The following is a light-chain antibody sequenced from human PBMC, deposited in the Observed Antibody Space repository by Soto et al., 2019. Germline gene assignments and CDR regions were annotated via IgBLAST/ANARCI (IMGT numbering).Light chain of an antibody. Sequence: EIVLTQSPGTLSLFPGERATLSCRASQSVSAGHLAWYQQKPGQAPRLLIYGASSRATGIPDRFSGSGSGTDFTLTISRLEPEDFAVYFCQQYGSSPLTFGGGTKVDIK. CDR3: QQYGSSPLT. J-gene: IGKJ4*01. CDR1: QSVSAGH. CDR2: GAS. V-gene: IGKV3-20*01.